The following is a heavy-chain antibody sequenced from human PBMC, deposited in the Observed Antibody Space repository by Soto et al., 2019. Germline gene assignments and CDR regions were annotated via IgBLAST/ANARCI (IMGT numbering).Heavy chain of an antibody. Sequence: GGSLRLSCAASGFTVSRNHMSWVRQAPGKGLEWVSTIYSGGTTSYADSVKGRFTISSDNSKNTLFLQMNSLRVEDTAVYYCARDPLGGSCAWGQGTLVTVSS. V-gene: IGHV3-53*01. CDR3: ARDPLGGSCA. J-gene: IGHJ5*02. CDR1: GFTVSRNH. CDR2: IYSGGTT. D-gene: IGHD2-15*01.